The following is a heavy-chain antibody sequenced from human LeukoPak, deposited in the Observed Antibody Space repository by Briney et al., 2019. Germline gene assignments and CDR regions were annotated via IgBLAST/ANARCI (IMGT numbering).Heavy chain of an antibody. Sequence: GGSLRLSCAASGFTFSDSWMSWVRQAPGKGLEWVANMNQDGSEKDYVDSVKGRFTISRDNARKSLYLQMSSLRAEDTAVYYCATYTHWVAGDVWGQGTTVTVSS. CDR1: GFTFSDSW. CDR2: MNQDGSEK. J-gene: IGHJ6*02. CDR3: ATYTHWVAGDV. D-gene: IGHD3-16*01. V-gene: IGHV3-7*01.